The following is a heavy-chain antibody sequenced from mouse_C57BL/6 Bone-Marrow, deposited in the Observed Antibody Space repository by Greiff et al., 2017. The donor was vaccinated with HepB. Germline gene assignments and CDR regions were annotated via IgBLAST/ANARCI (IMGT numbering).Heavy chain of an antibody. D-gene: IGHD2-1*01. Sequence: EVKLMESGGGLVKPGGSLKLSCAASGFTFSSYAMSWVRQTPEKRLEWVATISDGGSYTYYPDNVKGRFTISRDNAKNNLYLQMSHLKSEDTAMYYCARDLLSAGWGTGTTVTVSS. CDR3: ARDLLSAG. J-gene: IGHJ1*03. CDR2: ISDGGSYT. CDR1: GFTFSSYA. V-gene: IGHV5-4*01.